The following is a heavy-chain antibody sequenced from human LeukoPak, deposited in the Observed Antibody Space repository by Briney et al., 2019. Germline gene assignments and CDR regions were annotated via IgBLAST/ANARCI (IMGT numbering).Heavy chain of an antibody. CDR3: ARDRDSGSSTHDAFDI. CDR1: GFTFSSYW. V-gene: IGHV3-74*01. D-gene: IGHD1-26*01. Sequence: GGSLRLSCAASGFTFSSYWMHWVRQAPGKGLVWVSLINSDGISTSYADSVKGRFIISRDNAKNSLYLQMNSLRAEDTAVYYCARDRDSGSSTHDAFDIWGQGTMVTVSS. J-gene: IGHJ3*02. CDR2: INSDGIST.